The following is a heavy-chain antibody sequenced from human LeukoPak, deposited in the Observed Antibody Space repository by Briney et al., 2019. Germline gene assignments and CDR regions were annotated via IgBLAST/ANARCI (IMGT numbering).Heavy chain of an antibody. J-gene: IGHJ6*02. D-gene: IGHD6-19*01. CDR1: GGSISSSSFY. CDR3: ARHSSGWLRYGMDV. CDR2: IFYGGSA. V-gene: IGHV4-39*01. Sequence: SETLSLTCTVSGGSISSSSFYWGWIRQPPGKGLEWIGSIFYGGSAYYNPSLKSRVTVSVDTSKNQFSLKLSSVTAADTAVYYCARHSSGWLRYGMDVWGQGTTVTVSS.